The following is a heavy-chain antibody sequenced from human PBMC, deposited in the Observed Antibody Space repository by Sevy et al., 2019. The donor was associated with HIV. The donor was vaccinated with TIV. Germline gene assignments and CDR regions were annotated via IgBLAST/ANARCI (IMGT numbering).Heavy chain of an antibody. Sequence: SETLSLTCTVSGDSISNSRYYWGWIRQPPGKGLEWIGSVYYSGSTYYNPSLKSRVTLSIDTSKNQFLLKVNSVTATDTVVYYCANQPLTLISPPDSWGQGTLVTVSS. CDR1: GDSISNSRYY. V-gene: IGHV4-39*01. CDR3: ANQPLTLISPPDS. CDR2: VYYSGST. J-gene: IGHJ4*02. D-gene: IGHD2-2*01.